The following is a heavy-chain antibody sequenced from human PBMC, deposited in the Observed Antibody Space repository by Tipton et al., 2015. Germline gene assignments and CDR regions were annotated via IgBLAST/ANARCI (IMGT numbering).Heavy chain of an antibody. Sequence: SLRLSCAASGFTFSHFTIGWVRQAPGKGLEWVSSITGSSVFTYYADSVKGRFTISRDTAKKSVYLQLSSLRVEDTAIYYCVRDRVPEYYSDYWGQGTLVTVSS. CDR2: ITGSSVFT. CDR3: VRDRVPEYYSDY. J-gene: IGHJ4*02. V-gene: IGHV3-21*01. CDR1: GFTFSHFT. D-gene: IGHD1-14*01.